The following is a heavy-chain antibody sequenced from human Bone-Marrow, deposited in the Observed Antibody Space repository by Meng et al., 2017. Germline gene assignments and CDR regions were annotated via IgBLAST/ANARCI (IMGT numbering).Heavy chain of an antibody. CDR3: ATGAAAADH. D-gene: IGHD6-13*01. CDR2: IKRNSDGGTI. J-gene: IGHJ4*02. CDR1: GLSFTDAW. Sequence: LGEAGGGLVKPGGSLRLSCVASGLSFTDAWMSWVRQAPGKGLEWVGRIKRNSDGGTIDYAAPVKGRFTISRDDSKNTLYLQMDSLITEDTAVYFCATGAAAADHWGQGTLVTVSS. V-gene: IGHV3-15*01.